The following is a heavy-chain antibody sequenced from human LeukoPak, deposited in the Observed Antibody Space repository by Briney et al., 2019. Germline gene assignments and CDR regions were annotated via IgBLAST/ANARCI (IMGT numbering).Heavy chain of an antibody. CDR1: GFSFSTYS. CDR2: ISSSSTYI. CDR3: ARGGAAAGTDAFDI. V-gene: IGHV3-21*01. J-gene: IGHJ3*02. D-gene: IGHD6-13*01. Sequence: GGSLTLSCAASGFSFSTYSMNWVRQAPGKGLEWVSYISSSSTYINYADSVKGRLTISRDNAKNSLYLQMNSLRAEDTAVYYCARGGAAAGTDAFDIWGQGTMVTVSS.